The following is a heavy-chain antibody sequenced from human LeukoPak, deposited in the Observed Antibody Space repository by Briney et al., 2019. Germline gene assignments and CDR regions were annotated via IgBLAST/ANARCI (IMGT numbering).Heavy chain of an antibody. V-gene: IGHV3-11*03. J-gene: IGHJ4*02. CDR3: ARRLATVTTNGYFAY. D-gene: IGHD4-17*01. CDR2: ISGSGTDP. Sequence: GGCLRLSCAASGFTFSDYCISWISQAPGKGLEWVSYISGSGTDPKYADSVRGRFTISRDNTKNSLYLQMDSLRAEDTAVYYCARRLATVTTNGYFAYSGQGTLVTVSS. CDR1: GFTFSDYC.